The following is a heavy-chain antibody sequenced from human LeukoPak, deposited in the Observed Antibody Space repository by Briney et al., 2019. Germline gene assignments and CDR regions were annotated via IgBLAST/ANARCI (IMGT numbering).Heavy chain of an antibody. CDR3: ATTTYYDFWSGYYYYGMDV. J-gene: IGHJ6*02. CDR1: GFTVSSNY. CDR2: IYSGGST. V-gene: IGHV3-53*04. D-gene: IGHD3-3*01. Sequence: GGSLRLSCAASGFTVSSNYMSWVRQAPGKGLEWVSVIYSGGSTYYADSVKGRFTISRHNSKNTLYLQMNSLRAEDTAVYYCATTTYYDFWSGYYYYGMDVWDQGTTVTVSS.